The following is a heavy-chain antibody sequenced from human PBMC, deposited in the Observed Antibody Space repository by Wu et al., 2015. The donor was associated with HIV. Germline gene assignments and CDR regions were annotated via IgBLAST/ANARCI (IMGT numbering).Heavy chain of an antibody. CDR1: GYTFINYG. CDR2: VSPYNGNT. CDR3: ARGAVADV. Sequence: QVQLMQSGGEVKRPGASVKVSCKASGYTFINYGIIWVRQVPGQGPDWMGWVSPYNGNTRYGQKFQGRVTMTTETSSTTAYMELRSLRSDDTAVYYCARGAVADVWGKGTTVIVSS. V-gene: IGHV1-18*01. D-gene: IGHD6-19*01. J-gene: IGHJ6*04.